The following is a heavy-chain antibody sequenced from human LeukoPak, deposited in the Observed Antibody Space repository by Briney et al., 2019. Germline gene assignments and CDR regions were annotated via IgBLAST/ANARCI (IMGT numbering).Heavy chain of an antibody. V-gene: IGHV1-2*02. D-gene: IGHD3-3*01. CDR3: ARGNYDFWSGYPFDY. J-gene: IGHJ4*02. Sequence: ASVKVSCKASGYAFTGYYMHWVRQAPGQGLEWMGWINPNSGGTNYAQKFQGRVTMTRDTSISTAYMELSRLRSDDTAVYYCARGNYDFWSGYPFDYWGQGTLVTVSS. CDR2: INPNSGGT. CDR1: GYAFTGYY.